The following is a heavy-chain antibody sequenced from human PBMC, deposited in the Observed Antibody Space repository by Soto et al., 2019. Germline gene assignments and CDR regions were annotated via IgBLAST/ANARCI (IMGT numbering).Heavy chain of an antibody. J-gene: IGHJ6*02. Sequence: SETLSLTCTVSVGSISSDTYFWGWIRQSPEKGLEWIASIYYSGSTYYNPSLKSRVTISVDTSKNQFSLKLSSVTAADTAVYYCARDGIVLVPAARGGYYYYGMDVWGQGTTVTVSS. CDR3: ARDGIVLVPAARGGYYYYGMDV. D-gene: IGHD2-2*01. CDR1: VGSISSDTYF. CDR2: IYYSGST. V-gene: IGHV4-39*07.